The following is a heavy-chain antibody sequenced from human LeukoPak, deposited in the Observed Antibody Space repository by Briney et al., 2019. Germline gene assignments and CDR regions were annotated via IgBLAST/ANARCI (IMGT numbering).Heavy chain of an antibody. CDR2: INPNSGGT. D-gene: IGHD4-17*01. J-gene: IGHJ4*02. Sequence: ASVKVSCKASGYTFTGYYMHWVRQAPGQGLEWMGWINPNSGGTNYAQKFQGRVTMTRDTSTSTVYMELSSLRSEDTAVYYCARAGDYGDYGYWGQGTLVTVSS. V-gene: IGHV1-2*02. CDR1: GYTFTGYY. CDR3: ARAGDYGDYGY.